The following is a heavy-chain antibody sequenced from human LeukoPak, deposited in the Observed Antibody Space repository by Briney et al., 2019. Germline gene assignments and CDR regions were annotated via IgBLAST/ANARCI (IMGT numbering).Heavy chain of an antibody. D-gene: IGHD3-10*01. V-gene: IGHV1-69*13. Sequence: SVKVSCKASVGTFSSYAISWVRQAPGQGLEWMGGIIPIFGTANYAQKFQGRVTITADESTSTAYMELSSLRSEDTAVYYCAGGLWFGEFYCYYCYMDVWGKGTTVTVSS. CDR2: IIPIFGTA. CDR3: AGGLWFGEFYCYYCYMDV. CDR1: VGTFSSYA. J-gene: IGHJ6*03.